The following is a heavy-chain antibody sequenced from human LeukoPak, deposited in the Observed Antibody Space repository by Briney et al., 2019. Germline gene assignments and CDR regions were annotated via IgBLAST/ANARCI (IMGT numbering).Heavy chain of an antibody. V-gene: IGHV3-7*01. J-gene: IGHJ3*02. CDR2: IKQDGSEK. D-gene: IGHD3-3*01. CDR3: ARDSSGYDFWSGYYTWPKGDAFDI. Sequence: PGGSLRLSCAASGFTFSSYRMSWVRQAPGKGLEWVANIKQDGSEKYYVDSVKGRFTFSRDNAKNSLYLQMNSLRAEDTAVYYCARDSSGYDFWSGYYTWPKGDAFDIWGQGTMVTVSS. CDR1: GFTFSSYR.